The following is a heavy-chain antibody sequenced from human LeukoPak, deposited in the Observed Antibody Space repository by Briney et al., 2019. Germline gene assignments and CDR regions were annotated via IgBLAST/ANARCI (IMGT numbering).Heavy chain of an antibody. CDR3: ARLSVGATRGFDY. Sequence: GASVKVSCKASGYTFTAYYMHWVRQAPGQGLEWMGWINPNSGGTNYAQKFQGRATMTRDTSISTAYMELTRLTSDDTAVYYCARLSVGATRGFDYWGQGTLVTVSS. V-gene: IGHV1-2*02. J-gene: IGHJ4*02. D-gene: IGHD1-26*01. CDR1: GYTFTAYY. CDR2: INPNSGGT.